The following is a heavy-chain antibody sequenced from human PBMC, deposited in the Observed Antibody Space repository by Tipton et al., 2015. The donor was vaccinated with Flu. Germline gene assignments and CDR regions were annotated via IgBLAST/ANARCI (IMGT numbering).Heavy chain of an antibody. Sequence: TLSLTCAVYGGSFSGYYWSWIRQPPGKGLEWIGEINHSGSTYYSPSLKSRVTISADTSNNQFSLRLSSVTAADTAMYYCTRSLRNSSGSPGYWGQGTLVTGSS. V-gene: IGHV4-34*01. CDR3: TRSLRNSSGSPGY. J-gene: IGHJ4*02. CDR2: INHSGST. D-gene: IGHD3-22*01. CDR1: GGSFSGYY.